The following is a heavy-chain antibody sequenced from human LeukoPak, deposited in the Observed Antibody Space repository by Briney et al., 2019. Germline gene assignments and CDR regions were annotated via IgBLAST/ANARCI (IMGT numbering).Heavy chain of an antibody. D-gene: IGHD3-10*01. CDR1: GFTVSSNY. V-gene: IGHV3-23*01. CDR2: ISGSGGST. Sequence: GGSLRLSCAASGFTVSSNYMSWVRQAPGKGLEWVSAISGSGGSTYYADSVKGRFTISRDNSKNTLYLQMNSLRAEDTAVYYCAKDRDQRGWFDPWGQGTLVTVSS. CDR3: AKDRDQRGWFDP. J-gene: IGHJ5*02.